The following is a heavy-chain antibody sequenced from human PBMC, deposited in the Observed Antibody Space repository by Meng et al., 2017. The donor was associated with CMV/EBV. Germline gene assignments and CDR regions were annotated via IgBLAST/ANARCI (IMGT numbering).Heavy chain of an antibody. J-gene: IGHJ4*02. Sequence: SETLSLTCTVSGGSISSSSYYWGWIRQPPGKGLEWIGSIYYSGSTYYNPSLKSRVTISVDTSKNQFSLKLSSVTAADTAVNYGARGRRAARPYDYWGQGTLVTVSS. V-gene: IGHV4-39*07. CDR1: GGSISSSSYY. D-gene: IGHD6-6*01. CDR3: ARGRRAARPYDY. CDR2: IYYSGST.